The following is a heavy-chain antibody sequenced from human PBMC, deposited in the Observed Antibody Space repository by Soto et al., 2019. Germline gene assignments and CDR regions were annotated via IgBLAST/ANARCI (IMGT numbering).Heavy chain of an antibody. D-gene: IGHD5-12*01. Sequence: QVQLQQWGAGLLKPSETLSLTCAVYGGSFSGYYWSWIRQPPAKGLEWIGEINHSGSTNYNPSLKSRVTISVDTSKNRFSLRLSAVTAADTAVYYCARGVEKVATYFDYWGRGTLVTVST. CDR1: GGSFSGYY. CDR3: ARGVEKVATYFDY. CDR2: INHSGST. J-gene: IGHJ4*02. V-gene: IGHV4-34*01.